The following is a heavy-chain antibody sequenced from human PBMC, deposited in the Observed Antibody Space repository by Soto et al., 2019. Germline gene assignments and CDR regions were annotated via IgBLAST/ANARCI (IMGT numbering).Heavy chain of an antibody. Sequence: GGSLRLSCAASGRIFSDYAMSWVRQAPGKGLECVACISGSGDKTFYADSVKGRFTISRDNSKNTVSLHMNSLRVDDTAVYFCAKDRFGIVGPVDYWGPGTLVTVSS. CDR2: ISGSGDKT. CDR3: AKDRFGIVGPVDY. D-gene: IGHD1-26*01. V-gene: IGHV3-23*01. J-gene: IGHJ4*02. CDR1: GRIFSDYA.